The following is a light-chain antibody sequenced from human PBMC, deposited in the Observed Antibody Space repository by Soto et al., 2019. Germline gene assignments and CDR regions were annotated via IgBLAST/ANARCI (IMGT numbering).Light chain of an antibody. CDR3: CSRL. V-gene: IGLV2-23*02. Sequence: QSALTQPASVSGSPGQSITISCTGTSSDVGSYNLVSWYQQHPGKAPKLMIYEVAKRPSGVPARFSGSQSGDTASLTISGLQAEDEADYYCCSRLFGGGTKLTVL. CDR1: SSDVGSYNL. CDR2: EVA. J-gene: IGLJ2*01.